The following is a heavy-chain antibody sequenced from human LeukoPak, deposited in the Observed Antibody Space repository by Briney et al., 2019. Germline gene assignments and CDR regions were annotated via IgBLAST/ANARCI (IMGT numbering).Heavy chain of an antibody. D-gene: IGHD6-13*01. CDR2: ISSSGSTI. J-gene: IGHJ4*02. V-gene: IGHV3-11*01. CDR3: AKVQGIAAAGPRRDAQREYYFDY. CDR1: GFTFSDYY. Sequence: GGSLRLSCAASGFTFSDYYMSWIRQAPGKGLEWVSYISSSGSTIYYADSVKGRFTISRDNAKNSLYLQMNSLRAEDTAVYYCAKVQGIAAAGPRRDAQREYYFDYWGQGTLVTVSS.